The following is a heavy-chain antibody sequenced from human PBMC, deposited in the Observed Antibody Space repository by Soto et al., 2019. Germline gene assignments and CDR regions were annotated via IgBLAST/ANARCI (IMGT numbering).Heavy chain of an antibody. CDR3: ARDGDYYGMDV. CDR1: GVTSTDHA. V-gene: IGHV3-49*04. CDR2: TTSHSYGGTT. D-gene: IGHD3-3*01. J-gene: IGHJ6*02. Sequence: PGGSLRLSCAFSGVTSTDHALTWARQAPGKGLEWVAFTTSHSYGGTTDYAASVKGRFTISRDDSKSIAYLQMNSLQIADTAIYYCARDGDYYGMDVWGQGTTVTVSS.